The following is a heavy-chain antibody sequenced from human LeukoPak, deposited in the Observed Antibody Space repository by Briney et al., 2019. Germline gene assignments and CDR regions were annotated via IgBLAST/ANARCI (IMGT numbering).Heavy chain of an antibody. Sequence: GGSLRLSCAASGFTFSDYYMSWIRQAPGKGLEWVSYISSSGSTIYYADSVKGRFTISRDNAKNSLYLQMNNLRAEDTAVYYCARDLDIVATKYYFDYWGQGTLVTVSS. CDR1: GFTFSDYY. CDR2: ISSSGSTI. J-gene: IGHJ4*02. V-gene: IGHV3-11*01. D-gene: IGHD5-12*01. CDR3: ARDLDIVATKYYFDY.